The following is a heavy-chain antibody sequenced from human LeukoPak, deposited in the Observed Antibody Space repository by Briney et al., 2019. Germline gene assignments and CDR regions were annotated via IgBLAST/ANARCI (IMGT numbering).Heavy chain of an antibody. CDR1: GFTFSSYA. V-gene: IGHV3-30*04. CDR2: ISYDGRNK. CDR3: ARDAGHYSDS. Sequence: GRSLRLSCAASGFTFSSYAMHWVRQAPGKGLEWVAVISYDGRNKYYADSVKGRFTISRDNSKNTLYLQVNSLTPEDTAVSYCARDAGHYSDSWGQGTLVTVSS. J-gene: IGHJ4*02. D-gene: IGHD3-10*01.